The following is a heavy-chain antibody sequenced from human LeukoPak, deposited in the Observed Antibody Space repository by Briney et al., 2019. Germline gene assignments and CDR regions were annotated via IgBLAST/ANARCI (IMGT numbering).Heavy chain of an antibody. D-gene: IGHD3-10*01. V-gene: IGHV4-31*03. J-gene: IGHJ5*02. Sequence: SQTLSLTCTVPGGSFSSGGYYWSWIRQHPGKGLEWIGYIYYSGSTYYNPSLKSRVTISVDTSKNQFSLKLSSVTAADTAVYYCARVGLLWFGVGGWFDPWGQGTLVTVSS. CDR3: ARVGLLWFGVGGWFDP. CDR2: IYYSGST. CDR1: GGSFSSGGYY.